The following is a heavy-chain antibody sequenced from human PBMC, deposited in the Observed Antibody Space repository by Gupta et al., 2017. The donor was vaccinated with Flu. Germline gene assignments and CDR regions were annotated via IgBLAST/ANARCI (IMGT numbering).Heavy chain of an antibody. V-gene: IGHV3-11*01. CDR2: LSGGGSVI. CDR3: ARGRATWAPDAFDV. J-gene: IGHJ3*01. D-gene: IGHD1-26*01. Sequence: YLSGGGSVIYYADSMKGRFTISRDNGKKSVYLQMHSLRVDDTAIYYCARGRATWAPDAFDVWGQWTTVNVSS.